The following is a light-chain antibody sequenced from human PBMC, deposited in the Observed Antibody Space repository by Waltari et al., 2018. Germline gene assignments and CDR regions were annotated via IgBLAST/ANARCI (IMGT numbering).Light chain of an antibody. V-gene: IGLV2-14*01. CDR2: DVS. CDR3: SSYTSSSTLDV. J-gene: IGLJ1*01. Sequence: QSALTQPASVSGSPGQSITISCTGTSSDVGGYNYVSWYQQHPGKVPKLMIYDVSNRPSGVSNRFSGSKSGNTASLTISGLQAEDEADYYCSSYTSSSTLDVVGTGTKVTVL. CDR1: SSDVGGYNY.